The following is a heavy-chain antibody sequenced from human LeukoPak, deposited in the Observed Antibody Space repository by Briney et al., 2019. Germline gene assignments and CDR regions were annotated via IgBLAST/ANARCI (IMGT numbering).Heavy chain of an antibody. Sequence: GGSLRLSCAASGFTFSSYGMHWVRQAPGKGLEWVAVISYDGSNKYYADSVKGRFTISRDNSKNTLYLQMNSLRAEDTAVYYCAKDPQYQLLWGCYCYGMDVWGKGTTVTVSS. D-gene: IGHD2-2*01. V-gene: IGHV3-30*18. CDR2: ISYDGSNK. CDR1: GFTFSSYG. CDR3: AKDPQYQLLWGCYCYGMDV. J-gene: IGHJ6*04.